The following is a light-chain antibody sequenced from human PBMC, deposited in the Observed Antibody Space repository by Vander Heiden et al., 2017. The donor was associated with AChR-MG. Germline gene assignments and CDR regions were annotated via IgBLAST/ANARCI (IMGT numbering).Light chain of an antibody. CDR1: VLWKQS. V-gene: IGLV3-25*03. J-gene: IGLJ1*01. CDR3: QSADITGTSYV. Sequence: SYELTQPPSVSVSPDKTARTTCLADVLWKQSVYWYQKRPGQAPVVVIFKDIERPSGISERFSGSRSGTTVTLTISGVQPEDEAAYYCQSADITGTSYVFGAGTKVTVL. CDR2: KDI.